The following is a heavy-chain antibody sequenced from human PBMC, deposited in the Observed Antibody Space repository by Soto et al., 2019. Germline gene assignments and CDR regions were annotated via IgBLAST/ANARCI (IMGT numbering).Heavy chain of an antibody. Sequence: GASVKVSCKASGGTFSSYTISWVRQAPGQGLEWMGRIIPTLGIANYAQKFQGRVTITADKSTSTAYMELSSLRSEDTAVYYCVRLPWVDYGGIFDPWGQGTLVTVSS. J-gene: IGHJ5*02. CDR3: VRLPWVDYGGIFDP. D-gene: IGHD2-15*01. CDR2: IIPTLGIA. CDR1: GGTFSSYT. V-gene: IGHV1-69*02.